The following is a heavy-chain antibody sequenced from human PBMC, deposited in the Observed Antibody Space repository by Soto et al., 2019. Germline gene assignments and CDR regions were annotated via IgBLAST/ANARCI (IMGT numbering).Heavy chain of an antibody. CDR1: GFTFSSYA. Sequence: EVQLLESGGGLVQPGGSLRLSCAASGFTFSSYAMSWVRQAPGKGLEWVSAISGSGGSTYYADSVKGRFTISRDNSKNTPYLQMNSLRAEDTAVYYCAKDISSGWKKYYFDYWGQGTLVTVSS. V-gene: IGHV3-23*01. D-gene: IGHD6-19*01. J-gene: IGHJ4*02. CDR2: ISGSGGST. CDR3: AKDISSGWKKYYFDY.